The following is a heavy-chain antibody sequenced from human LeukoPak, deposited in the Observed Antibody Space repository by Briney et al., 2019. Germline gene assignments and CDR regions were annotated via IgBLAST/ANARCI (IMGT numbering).Heavy chain of an antibody. Sequence: PGESLRLSCAASGFXSSNYYMAWVRQHPGKGLEWVATIKSDGSEKYYVDSVKGRFTISRDNAENSLYLQMNSLRVEDTAVYYCARNYYFGYWGQGTLVTVSS. CDR2: IKSDGSEK. V-gene: IGHV3-7*05. J-gene: IGHJ4*02. CDR3: ARNYYFGY. D-gene: IGHD3-10*01. CDR1: GFXSSNYY.